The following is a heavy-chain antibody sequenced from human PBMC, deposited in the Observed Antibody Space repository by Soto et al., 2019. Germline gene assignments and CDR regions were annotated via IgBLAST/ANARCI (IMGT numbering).Heavy chain of an antibody. CDR2: ISGSGGST. V-gene: IGHV3-23*01. J-gene: IGHJ6*02. CDR1: GFTFSSYA. Sequence: PGGSLRLSCAASGFTFSSYAMNWVRQAPGKGLEWVSAISGSGGSTYYADSVKGRFTISRDNSKNTLYLQMNSLRAEDTAVYYCAKRARPYGSGSYSLMDVWGQGTTVTVSS. D-gene: IGHD3-10*01. CDR3: AKRARPYGSGSYSLMDV.